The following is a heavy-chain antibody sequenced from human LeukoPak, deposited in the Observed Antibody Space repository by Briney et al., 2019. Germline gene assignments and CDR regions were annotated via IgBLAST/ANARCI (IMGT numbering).Heavy chain of an antibody. J-gene: IGHJ4*02. CDR3: AKGPRALEHSTHFFDC. CDR1: GFTFSSYV. V-gene: IGHV3-30*04. D-gene: IGHD1/OR15-1a*01. CDR2: ISYDGSNE. Sequence: GGSLRLSCAASGFTFSSYVMHWVRQAPGKGLEWVAIISYDGSNEYYADSVKGRFTISRDNSKNTLYLQMNSLRVEDTAIYYCAKGPRALEHSTHFFDCWGQGTLVTVSS.